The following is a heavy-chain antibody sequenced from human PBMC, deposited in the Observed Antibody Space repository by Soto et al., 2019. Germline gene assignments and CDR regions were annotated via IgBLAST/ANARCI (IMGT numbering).Heavy chain of an antibody. V-gene: IGHV4-4*07. J-gene: IGHJ5*02. D-gene: IGHD3-10*01. CDR3: ATDHVVRGVSNWFDP. Sequence: TLFLTFTVSGGSMSSYYWSWIRQPAGKGLEWIGRIYTSGSTNYNPSLKSRVTISVDTSKNQFSLKLSSVTAAETAVYYCATDHVVRGVSNWFDPWGQGTLVTVSS. CDR2: IYTSGST. CDR1: GGSMSSYY.